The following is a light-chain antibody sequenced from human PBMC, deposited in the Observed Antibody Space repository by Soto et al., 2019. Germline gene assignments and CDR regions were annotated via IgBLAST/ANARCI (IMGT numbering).Light chain of an antibody. CDR3: QQYDTYST. J-gene: IGKJ4*01. Sequence: IQMTQSPSTLSASVGDRVTITCRASQSVNGWLAWYQQKPGKAPKLLISEASSLDSGVPSRLSGSGSGTEYVLSISSLQPEDFATYYCQQYDTYSTFGGGTRVEIK. CDR2: EAS. V-gene: IGKV1-5*01. CDR1: QSVNGW.